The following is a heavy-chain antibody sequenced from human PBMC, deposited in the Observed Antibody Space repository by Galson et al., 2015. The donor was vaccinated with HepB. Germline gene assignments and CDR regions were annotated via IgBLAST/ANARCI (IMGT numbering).Heavy chain of an antibody. CDR3: AKDLNWFDH. CDR2: ISGSGGTT. V-gene: IGHV3-23*01. J-gene: IGHJ5*02. CDR1: GFTFSNYA. Sequence: SLRLSCAASGFTFSNYAMSWVRQAPGKGLEWVSGISGSGGTTYYRDSVKGRFTISRDNSKNTLYLQTHSLRAEDTALYYCAKDLNWFDHWGQGTLVTVSS.